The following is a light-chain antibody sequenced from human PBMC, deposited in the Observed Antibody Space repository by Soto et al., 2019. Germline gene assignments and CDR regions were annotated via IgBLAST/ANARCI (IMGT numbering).Light chain of an antibody. V-gene: IGKV3-11*01. CDR2: DAS. Sequence: EIVLTQSPATLSLSPGERVALSCRASQSVTTYLAWYQQKPGQAPRLFIYDASNRATGVPARFSGSGSGTDFTLTISSLEPEDFAVYYCQQRSVWPITFGQGARLEIK. J-gene: IGKJ5*01. CDR3: QQRSVWPIT. CDR1: QSVTTY.